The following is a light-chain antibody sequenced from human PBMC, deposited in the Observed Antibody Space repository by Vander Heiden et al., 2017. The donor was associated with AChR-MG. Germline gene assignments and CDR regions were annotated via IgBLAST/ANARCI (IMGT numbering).Light chain of an antibody. CDR1: KGISSY. CDR2: AAS. V-gene: IGKV1-39*01. CDR3: QQSDSTPPT. J-gene: IGKJ1*01. Sequence: DIQMFQPPTSLSASGEDRVTTTCRGSKGISSYLDWYQQKPGKAPKLLIYAASSLQSGVPSRFSGSGSGTDFTLTISSLQPEDFATYYCQQSDSTPPTFGQGTKVEIK.